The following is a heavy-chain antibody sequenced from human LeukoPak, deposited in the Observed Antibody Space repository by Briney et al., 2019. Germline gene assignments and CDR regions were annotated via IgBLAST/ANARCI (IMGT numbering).Heavy chain of an antibody. CDR3: ARLGGYNLSRNAFDI. Sequence: PSETLSLTCTVSGGSVSSTAYYWGWIRQTPGKGLEWIGNAYVNGHTYYNPSLKSRVTIVVDTSKNEFSLKLSSVTAEDTAVYYCARLGGYNLSRNAFDIWGRGTLVTVSS. CDR2: AYVNGHT. V-gene: IGHV4-39*01. J-gene: IGHJ3*02. CDR1: GGSVSSTAYY. D-gene: IGHD5-24*01.